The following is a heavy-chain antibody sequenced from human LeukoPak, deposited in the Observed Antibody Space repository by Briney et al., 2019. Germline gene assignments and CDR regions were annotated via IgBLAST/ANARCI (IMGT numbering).Heavy chain of an antibody. D-gene: IGHD3-10*01. CDR1: GGSISISSYY. CDR3: ASYDSGSRYYFDY. CDR2: IYDSGRT. Sequence: SETLSLTCTVAGGSISISSYYWGWIRQPPGKGLEWIGSIYDSGRTYYNPSLKSRVTISVDTSKNQFSLKLSSVTAADTAVYYCASYDSGSRYYFDYWGQGTLVTVSS. J-gene: IGHJ4*02. V-gene: IGHV4-39*01.